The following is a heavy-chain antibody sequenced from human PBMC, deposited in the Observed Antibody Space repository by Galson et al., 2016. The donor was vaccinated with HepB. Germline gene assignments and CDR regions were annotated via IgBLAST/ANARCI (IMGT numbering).Heavy chain of an antibody. V-gene: IGHV3-30-3*01. CDR2: ISYDGSTK. CDR1: GFSFSTYA. Sequence: SLRLSCAASGFSFSTYAMHWVRQAPGKGLEWVAVISYDGSTKYYADSVKGRFTISRDNSKNRLSLQMNSLTAEDTAVYFCARTPQLWYEATLFDNWGQGTLVTVTS. D-gene: IGHD5-18*01. J-gene: IGHJ4*02. CDR3: ARTPQLWYEATLFDN.